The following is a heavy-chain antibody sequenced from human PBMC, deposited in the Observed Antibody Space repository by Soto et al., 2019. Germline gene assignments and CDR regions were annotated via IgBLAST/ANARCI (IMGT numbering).Heavy chain of an antibody. CDR3: AKDPSNTSGDKLYLDY. J-gene: IGHJ4*02. CDR1: GGTFSRYS. CDR2: IIPIGIA. V-gene: IGHV1-69*04. Sequence: SVKVSCKASGGTFSRYSITWVRQAPGHGLEWIGRIIPIGIASYAQKFQGRVTITADESTSTAYMELRSLTSDDTAVYYCAKDPSNTSGDKLYLDYWGQGTLVTVSS. D-gene: IGHD3-22*01.